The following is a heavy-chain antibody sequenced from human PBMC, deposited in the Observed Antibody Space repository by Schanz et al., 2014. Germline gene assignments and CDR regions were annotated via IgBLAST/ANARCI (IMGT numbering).Heavy chain of an antibody. CDR2: INGRGSTT. J-gene: IGHJ4*02. D-gene: IGHD1-1*01. CDR3: AKEGPGNWNYFDY. CDR1: GFTVSSNYA. V-gene: IGHV3-23*04. Sequence: EVQLVESGGGLVQPGGSLRLSCAASGFTVSSNYAMSWVRQAPGKGLEWVSGINGRGSTTYYAASVEGRFTISRDRSTDTLYLQMNNLRVEDTALYYCAKEGPGNWNYFDYWGQGTLITVSS.